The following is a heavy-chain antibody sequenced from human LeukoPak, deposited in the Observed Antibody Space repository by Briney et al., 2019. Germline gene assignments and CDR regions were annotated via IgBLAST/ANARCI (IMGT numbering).Heavy chain of an antibody. D-gene: IGHD3-10*01. V-gene: IGHV4-39*01. J-gene: IGHJ5*02. CDR1: GGSISSSSTYN. CDR3: ARHKYYYVSGSYYWFDP. CDR2: IYYSGTT. Sequence: SETLSLTCTVSGGSISSSSTYNWGWIRQPPGKGLEWIGSIYYSGTTYYNPSLKSRVTISVDTSQNQFSLKLSSVTAADTAVYYCARHKYYYVSGSYYWFDPWGQGTLVTVSS.